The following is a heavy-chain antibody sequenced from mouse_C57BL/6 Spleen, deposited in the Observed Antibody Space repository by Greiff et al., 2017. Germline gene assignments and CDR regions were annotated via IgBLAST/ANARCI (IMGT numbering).Heavy chain of an antibody. V-gene: IGHV1-54*01. CDR1: GYAFTNYL. J-gene: IGHJ2*01. Sequence: QVQLQQSGAELVRPGTSVKVSCKASGYAFTNYLIEWVKQRPGQGLEWIGVINPGSGGTNYNEKFKGKATLTADKSSSTAYMQLSSLTSEDSAVYFCAREIDGYLLDYWGQGTTLTVSS. CDR2: INPGSGGT. D-gene: IGHD2-3*01. CDR3: AREIDGYLLDY.